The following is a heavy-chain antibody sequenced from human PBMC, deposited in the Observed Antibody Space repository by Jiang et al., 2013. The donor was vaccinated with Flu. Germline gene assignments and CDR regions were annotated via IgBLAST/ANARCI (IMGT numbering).Heavy chain of an antibody. Sequence: GAEVKKPGASVKVSCKVSGYTLTELSMHWVRQAPGKGLEWMGGFDPEDGETIYAQKFQGRVTMTEDTSTDTAYMELSSLRSEDTAVYYCATTYYYDSSGYYSGYYYYGMDVWGQGTTVTVSS. CDR1: GYTLTELS. D-gene: IGHD3-22*01. V-gene: IGHV1-24*01. CDR2: FDPEDGET. CDR3: ATTYYYDSSGYYSGYYYYGMDV. J-gene: IGHJ6*02.